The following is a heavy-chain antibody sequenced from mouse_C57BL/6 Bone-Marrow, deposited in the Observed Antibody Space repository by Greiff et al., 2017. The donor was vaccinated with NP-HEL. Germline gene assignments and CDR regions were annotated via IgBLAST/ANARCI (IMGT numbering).Heavy chain of an antibody. CDR3: ARPHQCFSCSVDY. CDR1: GYAFPSYD. J-gene: IGHJ4*01. Sequence: EVQLVEPGGGLVQPGASLKLSCKSTGYAFPSYDMSWVRKTPGQGLEWVAAINRDGGGTYYPDNMERQSTLARDNSTRTGYMQLSSLRSEDSAVYYCARPHQCFSCSVDYCGRGTSVTVSS. V-gene: IGHV5-2*01. CDR2: INRDGGGT. D-gene: IGHD1-1*01.